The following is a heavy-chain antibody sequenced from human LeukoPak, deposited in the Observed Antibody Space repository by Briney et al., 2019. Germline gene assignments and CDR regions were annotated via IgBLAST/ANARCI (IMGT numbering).Heavy chain of an antibody. D-gene: IGHD3-10*01. Sequence: ASVKVSCKASGYTFTGYYMHWVRQAPGQGLEWMGWINPNSGGTNYAQKFQGRVTMTRDTSISTAYMELSRLRSDDTAVYYCARGIRHYYGSGSYLFSWYFDLWGRGTLVTVSS. J-gene: IGHJ2*01. CDR1: GYTFTGYY. CDR3: ARGIRHYYGSGSYLFSWYFDL. V-gene: IGHV1-2*02. CDR2: INPNSGGT.